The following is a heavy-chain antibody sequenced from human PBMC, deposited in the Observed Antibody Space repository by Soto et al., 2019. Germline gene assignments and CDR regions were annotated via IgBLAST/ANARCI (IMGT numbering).Heavy chain of an antibody. D-gene: IGHD3-10*01. CDR1: GFTFSSYG. CDR2: ISYDVSNK. J-gene: IGHJ6*02. V-gene: IGHV3-30*18. Sequence: PWGSLRLSCAASGFTFSSYGMHCVRQAPCRGREWVAVISYDVSNKYYADSVKGRFTISRDNSKNTLYLQMNSLRAEDTAVYYCAKDRLWFGELFSYGMDVWGQGTTVTVSS. CDR3: AKDRLWFGELFSYGMDV.